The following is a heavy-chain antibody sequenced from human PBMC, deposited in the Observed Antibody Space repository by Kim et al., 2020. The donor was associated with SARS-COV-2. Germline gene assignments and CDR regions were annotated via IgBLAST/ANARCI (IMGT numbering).Heavy chain of an antibody. Sequence: GRIPISRDNSKHTLYLQMNRLRAEDTAVYYCARDKHYYDSSGQGYYFDYWGQGTLVTVSS. V-gene: IGHV3-30*01. J-gene: IGHJ4*02. CDR3: ARDKHYYDSSGQGYYFDY. D-gene: IGHD3-22*01.